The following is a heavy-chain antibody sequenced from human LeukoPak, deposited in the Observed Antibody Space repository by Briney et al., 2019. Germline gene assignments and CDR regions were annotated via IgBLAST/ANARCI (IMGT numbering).Heavy chain of an antibody. J-gene: IGHJ4*02. CDR3: ATSAAGGPYFDY. V-gene: IGHV1-46*01. CDR1: GYTFTSYY. D-gene: IGHD6-13*01. CDR2: INPSGGST. Sequence: ASVKVSCKASGYTFTSYYMHWVRQAPGQGLEWMRIINPSGGSTSYAQKFQGRVTMTRDTSTGTVYMELSSLRSEDTAVYYCATSAAGGPYFDYWGQGTLVTVSS.